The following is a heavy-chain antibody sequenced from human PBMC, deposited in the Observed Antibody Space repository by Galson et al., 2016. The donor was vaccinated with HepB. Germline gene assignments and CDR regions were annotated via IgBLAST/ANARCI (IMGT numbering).Heavy chain of an antibody. V-gene: IGHV1-8*01. J-gene: IGHJ6*02. CDR3: ARGGGMDV. CDR1: GDTFTSYD. Sequence: SVKVSCKASGDTFTSYDINWVRQATGQGLEWMGWMNPNSGNIGYAQKFQVRFTMTRNTSINTAHMELSSLTSEDTAVYYRARGGGMDVWGQGTTVTVSS. CDR2: MNPNSGNI.